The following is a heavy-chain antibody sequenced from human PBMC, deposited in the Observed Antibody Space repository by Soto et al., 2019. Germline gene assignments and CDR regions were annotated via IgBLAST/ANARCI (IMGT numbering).Heavy chain of an antibody. CDR2: ISRDGGTK. V-gene: IGHV3-30*03. J-gene: IGHJ4*02. Sequence: QVQLVESGGGVVQPGRSLRLSCAVSGFTVSTYGVHWVRQAPGKGLEWVAVISRDGGTKFYADSVKGRFTISRDNSRNTRFLEMNSLRGDDMAVYYCTGEVASGYWGQGTLVTVSS. CDR3: TGEVASGY. CDR1: GFTVSTYG. D-gene: IGHD2-8*02.